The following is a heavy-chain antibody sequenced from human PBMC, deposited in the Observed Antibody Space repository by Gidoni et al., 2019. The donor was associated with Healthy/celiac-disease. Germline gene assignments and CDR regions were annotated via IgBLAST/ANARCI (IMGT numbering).Heavy chain of an antibody. V-gene: IGHV2-70*01. CDR3: ARTPNGISARPFFDY. CDR1: GFSLTTSGMC. D-gene: IGHD6-6*01. Sequence: QVTLRESGPALVKPTQTLTLTCAFSGFSLTTSGMCVSWIRQPPGKALEWLALIDWDDDKYYNTSLKTRLTSSKDTSKNQVVLTMTNMDPVDTATYYCARTPNGISARPFFDYWGQGSLVTVSS. CDR2: IDWDDDK. J-gene: IGHJ4*02.